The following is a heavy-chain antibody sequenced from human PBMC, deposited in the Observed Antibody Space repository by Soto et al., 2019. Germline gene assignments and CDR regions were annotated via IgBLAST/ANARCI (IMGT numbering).Heavy chain of an antibody. D-gene: IGHD6-19*01. Sequence: QVQLQQWGAGLLKPSETLSLTCAVYGGSFSGYYWSWIRQPPGKGLEWIGEINHSGSTNYNPSLKSRVTISVDTSKNQCSLKLSSVTAADTAVYYCAREGGWTKDIDYWGQGTLVTVSS. CDR2: INHSGST. J-gene: IGHJ4*02. CDR3: AREGGWTKDIDY. V-gene: IGHV4-34*01. CDR1: GGSFSGYY.